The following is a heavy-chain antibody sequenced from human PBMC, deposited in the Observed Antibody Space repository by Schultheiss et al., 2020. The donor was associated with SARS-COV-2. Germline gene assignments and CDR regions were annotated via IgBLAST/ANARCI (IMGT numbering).Heavy chain of an antibody. D-gene: IGHD4-23*01. CDR2: IYHSGST. CDR3: ARHYGGTGGCWFDP. Sequence: SETLSLTCTVSGDSISSADYYWSWIRQPPGKGLEWIGYIYHSGSTYYNPSLKSRVTISVDTSKNQFSLKLSSVTAADTAVYYCARHYGGTGGCWFDPWGQGTLVTVSS. J-gene: IGHJ5*02. CDR1: GDSISSADYY. V-gene: IGHV4-30-4*02.